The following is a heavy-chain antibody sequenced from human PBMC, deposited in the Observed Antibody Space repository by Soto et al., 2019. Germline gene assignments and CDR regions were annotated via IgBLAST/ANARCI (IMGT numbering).Heavy chain of an antibody. CDR3: STRTTFGAFDI. J-gene: IGHJ3*02. CDR2: ISAYNGNT. V-gene: IGHV1-18*01. Sequence: ASVKVSCKASGYTFTSYGISWVRQAPGQGLEWMGWISAYNGNTNYARKLQGRVTMTTDTSTSTAYMELRSLRSDDTAVYYCSTRTTFGAFDIWGQGTMVTVSS. CDR1: GYTFTSYG. D-gene: IGHD3-16*01.